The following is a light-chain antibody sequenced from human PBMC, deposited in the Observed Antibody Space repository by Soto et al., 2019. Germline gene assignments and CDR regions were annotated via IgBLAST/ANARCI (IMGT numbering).Light chain of an antibody. J-gene: IGKJ1*01. CDR3: QQYNSYSPT. V-gene: IGKV3-15*01. CDR1: QSISRS. CDR2: DAS. Sequence: EIVLTQSPAILSVSTGERATLSCRASQSISRSLAWYQQKPGQAPRLLISDASTRATGIPARFSGSGSGTEFTLTISSLQPDDFATYYCQQYNSYSPTFGRGTKVAI.